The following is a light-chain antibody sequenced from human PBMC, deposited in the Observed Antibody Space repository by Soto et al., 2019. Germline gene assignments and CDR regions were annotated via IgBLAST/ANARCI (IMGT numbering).Light chain of an antibody. CDR3: QQYNTSPPLT. J-gene: IGKJ4*01. V-gene: IGKV3-20*01. Sequence: EIVLTQSPGTLSLSPGDRATLSCRASQSVSSNYLAWYQQRPGQAPRLLLYGTSTRATGIPDRFSGSGSGTDFTLTISTLEPEDFAVYYCQQYNTSPPLTFGGGTKVEIK. CDR2: GTS. CDR1: QSVSSNY.